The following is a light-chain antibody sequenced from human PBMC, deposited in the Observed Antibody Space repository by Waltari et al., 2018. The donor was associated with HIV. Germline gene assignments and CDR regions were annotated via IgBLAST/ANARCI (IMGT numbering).Light chain of an antibody. CDR3: QQYNNWPRT. CDR1: QSVSSN. J-gene: IGKJ2*01. Sequence: EIVMTPSPVTLSVSPGERATLSCRASQSVSSNLAWYQQKPGQAPRLLIDGASTSATGIPARFSGSWSGTEFTLTISSLQSEDFAVYYCQQYNNWPRTFGQGTKLEIK. CDR2: GAS. V-gene: IGKV3-15*01.